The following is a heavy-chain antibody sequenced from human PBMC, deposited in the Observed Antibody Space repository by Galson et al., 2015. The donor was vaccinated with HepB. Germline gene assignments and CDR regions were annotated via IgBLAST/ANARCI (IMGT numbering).Heavy chain of an antibody. J-gene: IGHJ4*02. CDR1: GYTFTSYY. V-gene: IGHV1-46*01. CDR3: ASLMRGPRPYYDFLAERSDY. D-gene: IGHD3-9*01. Sequence: SVKVSCKASGYTFTSYYMHWVRQAPGQGLEWMGKINPSGGSTSYARKFQGRVTMTRDTSTSTVYMELSSLRSEDTAVYYCASLMRGPRPYYDFLAERSDYWGQGTLVTVSS. CDR2: INPSGGST.